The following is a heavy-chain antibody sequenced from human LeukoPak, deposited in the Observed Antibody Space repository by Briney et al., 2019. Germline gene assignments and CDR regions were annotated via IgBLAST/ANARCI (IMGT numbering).Heavy chain of an antibody. D-gene: IGHD6-25*01. J-gene: IGHJ3*02. V-gene: IGHV3-21*01. CDR2: ISSSTYYI. Sequence: GGSLRLSCAASGFTFSDYAMNWVRQAPGKGLEWVSSISSSTYYIYYADSVKGRFTLSRDNAKNSLYLQMNSLRADDSAVYYCVRIRAAAAEGAFDIWGQGTMVTVSS. CDR3: VRIRAAAAEGAFDI. CDR1: GFTFSDYA.